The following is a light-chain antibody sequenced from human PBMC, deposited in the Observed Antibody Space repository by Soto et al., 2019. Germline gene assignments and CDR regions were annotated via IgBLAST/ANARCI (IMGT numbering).Light chain of an antibody. CDR3: QQYNNRRT. CDR2: GAS. CDR1: QSVSSN. Sequence: EIVMTQSPATLSVSPGERATLSCRASQSVSSNLAWYQQKPGQAPRLLIYGASTRATGIPARFSGSGSGTEFTRTISSLQSEDFEVYYGQQYNNRRTFGGGTKVEIK. V-gene: IGKV3-15*01. J-gene: IGKJ4*01.